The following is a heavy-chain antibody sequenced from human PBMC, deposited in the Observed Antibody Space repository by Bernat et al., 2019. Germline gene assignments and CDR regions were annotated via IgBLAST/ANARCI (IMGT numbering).Heavy chain of an antibody. CDR3: ARDLSNILMVYYYYGMDV. CDR2: ISAYNGNT. Sequence: QVQLVQSGAEVKKPGASVKVSCKASGYTFTSYGISWGRQAPGQGLEWMGWISAYNGNTNYAQKLQGRVTMTTDTSTSTAYMELRSLRSDDTAVYYCARDLSNILMVYYYYGMDVWGQGTTVTVSS. V-gene: IGHV1-18*01. CDR1: GYTFTSYG. J-gene: IGHJ6*02. D-gene: IGHD3-9*01.